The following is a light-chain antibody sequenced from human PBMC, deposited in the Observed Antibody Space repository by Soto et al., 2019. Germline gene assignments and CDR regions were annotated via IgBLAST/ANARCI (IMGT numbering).Light chain of an antibody. V-gene: IGKV1-5*03. J-gene: IGKJ4*01. CDR2: KAS. CDR3: QQYNSYPLT. CDR1: QSISSW. Sequence: DNQMTQSPSTLSASVGDRVTITCRASQSISSWLAWYQQKPGKAPSLLIYKASSLESGVPSRFSGSGSGTEFTLTISSLQPDDFATYYCQQYNSYPLTFGGGTKVEIK.